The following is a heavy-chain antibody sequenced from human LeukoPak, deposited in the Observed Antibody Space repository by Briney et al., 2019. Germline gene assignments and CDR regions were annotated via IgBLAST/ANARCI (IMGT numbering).Heavy chain of an antibody. CDR2: MNPNSGNT. CDR1: GYTFTSYD. Sequence: ASVKVPCKASGYTFTSYDINWVRQATGQGLEWMGWMNPNSGNTGYAQKFQGRVTMTRNTSISTAYMELSSLRSEDTAVYYCARVQYGSGSSQPWGQGTLVTVSS. J-gene: IGHJ4*02. V-gene: IGHV1-8*01. D-gene: IGHD3-10*01. CDR3: ARVQYGSGSSQP.